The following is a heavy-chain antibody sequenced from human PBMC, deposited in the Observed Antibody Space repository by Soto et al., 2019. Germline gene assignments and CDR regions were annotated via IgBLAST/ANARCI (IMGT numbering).Heavy chain of an antibody. CDR2: ISYDGSNK. CDR3: AKDNYDSSGYSNDAFDI. CDR1: GFTFSSYG. D-gene: IGHD3-22*01. J-gene: IGHJ3*02. V-gene: IGHV3-30*18. Sequence: GGSLRLSCAASGFTFSSYGKHWVRQAPGKGLEWVAVISYDGSNKYYADSVKGRFTISRDNSKNTLYLQMNSLRAEDTAVYYCAKDNYDSSGYSNDAFDIWGQGTMVTVSS.